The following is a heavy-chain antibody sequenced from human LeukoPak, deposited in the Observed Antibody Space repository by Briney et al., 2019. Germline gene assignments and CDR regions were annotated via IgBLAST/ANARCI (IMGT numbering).Heavy chain of an antibody. CDR1: GYTFTRYY. Sequence: GASVKVSYKASGYTFTRYYIHWVRQAPGQGLEWMGWINPNSGGTNHAQKFQGRVSMTRDSSISTAYLEHSWLRSDDTAVYYCAREDFYDSSGYYKNKEYFQHWGQGTLVTVSS. CDR2: INPNSGGT. V-gene: IGHV1-2*02. J-gene: IGHJ1*01. CDR3: AREDFYDSSGYYKNKEYFQH. D-gene: IGHD3-22*01.